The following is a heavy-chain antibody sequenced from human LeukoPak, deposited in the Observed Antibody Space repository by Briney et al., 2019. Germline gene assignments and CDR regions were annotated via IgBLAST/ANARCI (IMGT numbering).Heavy chain of an antibody. V-gene: IGHV4-59*01. D-gene: IGHD3-22*01. CDR3: ARVLLSSGYAFDI. CDR1: GGSMSSYY. J-gene: IGHJ3*02. CDR2: IYYSGST. Sequence: PSETLSLTCSVSGGSMSSYYWSWIRQPPGKGLEWIGYIYYSGSTNYNPSLRSRVTMSVDTSKNQFSLKLSSVTAADTAVYYCARVLLSSGYAFDIWGQGTMVTVSS.